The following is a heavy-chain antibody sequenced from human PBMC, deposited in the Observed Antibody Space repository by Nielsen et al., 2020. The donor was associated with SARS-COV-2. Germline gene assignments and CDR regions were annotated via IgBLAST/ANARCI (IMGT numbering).Heavy chain of an antibody. D-gene: IGHD5-12*01. CDR3: ARLGYSGYDPIYYYYYYMDV. CDR1: GGSISSGDYY. V-gene: IGHV4-30-4*01. J-gene: IGHJ6*03. Sequence: SETLSLTCTVSGGSISSGDYYWNWVRQPPGKGLEWIGHIYYSGSTYYNPSLKSRVTISEDTSKNQFSLKLSSVTAADTAVYYCARLGYSGYDPIYYYYYYMDVWGKGTTVTVSS. CDR2: IYYSGST.